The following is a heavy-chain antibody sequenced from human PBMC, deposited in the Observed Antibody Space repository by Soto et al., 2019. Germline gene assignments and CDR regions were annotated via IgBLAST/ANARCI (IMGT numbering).Heavy chain of an antibody. CDR1: GFPFSSYA. CDR2: ISYDGSNK. J-gene: IGHJ6*02. Sequence: FLRLSCAASGFPFSSYAMHWVRQAPGKGLEWVAVISYDGSNKYYADSVKGRFTISRDDSKSTLYLQMNSLRAEDTALYYCAIVRSYYYYYGVDVSGQGTTVTVSS. CDR3: AIVRSYYYYYGVDV. V-gene: IGHV3-30-3*01.